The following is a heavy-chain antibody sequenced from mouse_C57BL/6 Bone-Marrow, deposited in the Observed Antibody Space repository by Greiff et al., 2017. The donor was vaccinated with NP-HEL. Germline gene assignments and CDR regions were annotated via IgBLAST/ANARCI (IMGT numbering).Heavy chain of an antibody. D-gene: IGHD4-1*01. CDR3: ARHANWDHFDY. CDR2: ISSGGSYT. V-gene: IGHV5-6*01. J-gene: IGHJ2*01. Sequence: EVKLMESGGDLVKPGGSLKLSCAASGFTFSSYGMSWVRQTPDKRLEWVATISSGGSYTYYPDSVKGRFTISRDNAKNTLYLQMSSLKSEDTAMYYCARHANWDHFDYWGQGTTLTVSS. CDR1: GFTFSSYG.